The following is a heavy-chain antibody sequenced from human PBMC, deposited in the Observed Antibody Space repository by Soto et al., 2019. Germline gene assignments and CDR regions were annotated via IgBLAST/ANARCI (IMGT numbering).Heavy chain of an antibody. Sequence: GESLKISCKGSGYSFTSYWIGWVRQMPGKGLEWMGIIYPGDSDTRYSPSFQGQVTISADKSISTAYLQWSSLKASDTAMYYCARPARITMVRGLRLFDAFDIWGQGAMVTV. J-gene: IGHJ3*02. D-gene: IGHD3-10*01. CDR2: IYPGDSDT. V-gene: IGHV5-51*01. CDR3: ARPARITMVRGLRLFDAFDI. CDR1: GYSFTSYW.